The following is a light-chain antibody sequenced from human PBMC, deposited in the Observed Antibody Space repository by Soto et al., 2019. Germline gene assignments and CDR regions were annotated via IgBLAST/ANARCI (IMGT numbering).Light chain of an antibody. CDR2: DAS. J-gene: IGKJ2*01. Sequence: DIQMTQSPSSLSASAGDRVTISCRASQDIHTWLVWYQQKRPGQAPRLLIYDASTLESGVPSRFSGSGSGTEFTLTITSLQPDDFATYYCQHYHGFPLSFGQGTKLES. CDR3: QHYHGFPLS. V-gene: IGKV1-5*01. CDR1: QDIHTW.